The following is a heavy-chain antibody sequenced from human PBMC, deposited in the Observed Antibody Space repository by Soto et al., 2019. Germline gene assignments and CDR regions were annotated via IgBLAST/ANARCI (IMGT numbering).Heavy chain of an antibody. Sequence: GGSLRLSCAASGFTFNNYAINWVRQSPGKGLEWVSVISGSAGSTYYADSVKGRFTITRDNSKNTLYLQMSSLRAEDTAVYYCAKAGGAAGTVDYFDYWGQGTLVTVSS. CDR2: ISGSAGST. J-gene: IGHJ4*02. CDR3: AKAGGAAGTVDYFDY. D-gene: IGHD6-13*01. CDR1: GFTFNNYA. V-gene: IGHV3-23*01.